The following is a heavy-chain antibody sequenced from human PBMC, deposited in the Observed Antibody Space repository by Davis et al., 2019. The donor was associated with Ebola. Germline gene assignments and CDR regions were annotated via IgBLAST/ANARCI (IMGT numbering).Heavy chain of an antibody. D-gene: IGHD1-26*01. V-gene: IGHV1-69*05. CDR3: ARSLVGAPDY. CDR2: IIPIFGTA. Sequence: SVKVSCKASGGTFSSYAISWVRQAPGQGLEWMGGIIPIFGTANYAQKLQGRVTMTTDTSTSTAYMELRSLRSDDTAVYYCARSLVGAPDYWGQGTLVTVSS. J-gene: IGHJ4*02. CDR1: GGTFSSYA.